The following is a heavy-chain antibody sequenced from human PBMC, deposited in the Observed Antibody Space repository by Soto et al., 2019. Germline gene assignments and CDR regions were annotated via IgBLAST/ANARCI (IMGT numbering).Heavy chain of an antibody. Sequence: SETLSLTCTVSGGSISSYYWSWIRQPPGKGLEWIGYIYYSGSTNYNPSLKSRVTISVDTSKNQFSLKLSSVTAADTAVYYCARGGDISGYYYKHPFFDYWGQGTLVTVSS. CDR2: IYYSGST. V-gene: IGHV4-59*01. D-gene: IGHD3-22*01. J-gene: IGHJ4*02. CDR3: ARGGDISGYYYKHPFFDY. CDR1: GGSISSYY.